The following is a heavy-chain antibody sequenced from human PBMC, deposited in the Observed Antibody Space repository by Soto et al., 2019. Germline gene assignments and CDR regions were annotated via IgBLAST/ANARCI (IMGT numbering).Heavy chain of an antibody. V-gene: IGHV4-4*02. CDR3: ATTREAVVHLYHFDY. D-gene: IGHD6-19*01. J-gene: IGHJ4*02. CDR1: GGSVSDSVW. CDR2: MFHSGKT. Sequence: QVHLRESGPGLVKPSGTLTLTCDVSGGSVSDSVWWSWVRQAPGKGLEWIGEMFHSGKTYYNPSLKSRVTMSVDKSENQVSLNLESVTAADTAIYYCATTREAVVHLYHFDYWGQGTLVTV.